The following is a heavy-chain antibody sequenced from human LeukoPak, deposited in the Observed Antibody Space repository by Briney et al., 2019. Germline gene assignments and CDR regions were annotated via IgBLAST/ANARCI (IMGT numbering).Heavy chain of an antibody. CDR2: INPNSGGT. V-gene: IGHV1-2*02. J-gene: IGHJ4*02. CDR1: GYAFTDYY. D-gene: IGHD4-23*01. CDR3: ARGGDGGSAHPLAFKSLIDY. Sequence: GASVKVSFKASGYAFTDYYMHWVRQAPGQGLEWMGWINPNSGGTNYTREFQGRVTMTRDASISAAYMELSSLRSDDTAVYFCARGGDGGSAHPLAFKSLIDYWGQGTLVAVSS.